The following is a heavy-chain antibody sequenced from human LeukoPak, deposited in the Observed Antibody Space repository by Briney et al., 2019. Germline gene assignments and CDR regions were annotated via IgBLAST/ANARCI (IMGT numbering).Heavy chain of an antibody. V-gene: IGHV1-8*03. CDR2: MNPNSGNT. CDR3: AREVAGTGFDI. Sequence: GAXVKVSCKASGYTFTSYDINWVRQAPGQGLEWMGWMNPNSGNTGYAQKFQGRVTITRNTSISTAYMELSSLRSEDTAVYYCAREVAGTGFDIWGQGTMVTVSS. J-gene: IGHJ3*02. CDR1: GYTFTSYD. D-gene: IGHD6-19*01.